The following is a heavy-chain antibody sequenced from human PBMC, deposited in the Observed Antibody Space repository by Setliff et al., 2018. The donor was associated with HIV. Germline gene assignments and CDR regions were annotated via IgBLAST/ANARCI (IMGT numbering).Heavy chain of an antibody. J-gene: IGHJ6*03. D-gene: IGHD3-9*01. Sequence: SETLSLTCTVSGGSISSYYWSWIRQPPGKGLEWIGEINHSGSTNYNPSLESRVTISMDTSKNQFSLKLTSVTAADTAVYYCARHPRHYNILTGYRYYYMDVWGKGTTVTVSS. CDR3: ARHPRHYNILTGYRYYYMDV. CDR2: INHSGST. V-gene: IGHV4-34*01. CDR1: GGSISSYY.